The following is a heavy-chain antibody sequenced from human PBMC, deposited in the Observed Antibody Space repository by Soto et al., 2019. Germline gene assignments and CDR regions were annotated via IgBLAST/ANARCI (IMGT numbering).Heavy chain of an antibody. CDR1: GDSVSSNSAA. CDR3: ARDRGPIAAAGRWTKDWFDP. J-gene: IGHJ5*02. CDR2: TYYRSKWYN. Sequence: SQTLSLTCAIFGDSVSSNSAAWNWIRQSPSRGLEWLGRTYYRSKWYNDYAVSVKSRITINPDTSKNQFSLQLNSVTPEDTAVYYCARDRGPIAAAGRWTKDWFDPWGQGTLVTVSS. V-gene: IGHV6-1*01. D-gene: IGHD6-13*01.